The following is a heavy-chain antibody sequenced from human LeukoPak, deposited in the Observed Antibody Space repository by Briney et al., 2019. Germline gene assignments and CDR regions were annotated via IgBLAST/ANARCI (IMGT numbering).Heavy chain of an antibody. CDR1: GGSISSSNW. J-gene: IGHJ4*02. CDR2: IYHSGST. Sequence: SETLSLTCAVSGGSISSSNWWSWVRQPPGKGLEWIGEIYHSGSTNYNPSLKSRVTISVDKSKNQFSLKLSSVTAADTAVYYCARTASGSYHARAIDYWGQGTLVTVSS. CDR3: ARTASGSYHARAIDY. V-gene: IGHV4-4*02. D-gene: IGHD1-26*01.